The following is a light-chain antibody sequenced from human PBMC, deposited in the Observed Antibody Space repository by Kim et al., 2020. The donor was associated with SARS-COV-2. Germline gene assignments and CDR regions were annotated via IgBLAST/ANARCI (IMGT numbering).Light chain of an antibody. J-gene: IGKJ4*01. CDR3: QQYGSSPT. CDR2: GAS. Sequence: EIVLTQSPGTLSLSPGERATLSCRASQSVCSSYLAWYQQKPGQAPRLLIYGASSRATGIPDRFSGSGSGTDFTLTISRLEPEDFAVYYCQQYGSSPTFDGGTKVDIK. CDR1: QSVCSSY. V-gene: IGKV3-20*01.